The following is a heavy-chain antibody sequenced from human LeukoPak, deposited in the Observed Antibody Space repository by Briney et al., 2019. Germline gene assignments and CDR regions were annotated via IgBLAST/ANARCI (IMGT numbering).Heavy chain of an antibody. J-gene: IGHJ4*02. CDR2: IYYSAST. CDR3: ASLDYTRFDY. Sequence: PSETLSLTCTVSGGFISSSSYYWGWIREPPGKGLEWIGSIYYSASTYYNPSLKSRVTISVDTSKNQFSLKLRSVTAADTAVYYCASLDYTRFDYWGQGTLVTVSS. V-gene: IGHV4-39*01. D-gene: IGHD4-11*01. CDR1: GGFISSSSYY.